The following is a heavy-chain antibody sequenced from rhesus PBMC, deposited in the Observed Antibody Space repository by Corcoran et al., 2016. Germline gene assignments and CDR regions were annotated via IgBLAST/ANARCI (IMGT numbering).Heavy chain of an antibody. V-gene: IGHV4-65*01. CDR3: ARARYNWNYYFDY. CDR1: GGSVSSSNR. J-gene: IGHJ4*01. Sequence: QVQLQESGPGLVKPSETLSLTCAVSGGSVSSSNRWSWIRQPPGKGLEWIGYISGSSGSTYYNPSLKSRVTISTGPSKNQFSLTLSSVTAADTAVYYCARARYNWNYYFDYWGQGVLVTVSS. D-gene: IGHD1-26*01. CDR2: ISGSSGST.